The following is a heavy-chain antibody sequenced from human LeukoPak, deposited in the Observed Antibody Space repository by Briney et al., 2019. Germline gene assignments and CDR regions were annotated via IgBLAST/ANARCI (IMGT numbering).Heavy chain of an antibody. CDR1: GFTFSSYW. CDR3: VRDMDV. CDR2: INQDGHEK. Sequence: GGSLRLSCVTSGFTFSSYWMAWVRQAPGKGLEWVANINQDGHEKNYVDSVKGRFTISRDNPKNSLYLQMNSLRAEDTAVYFCVRDMDVWAQGTTVTVSS. V-gene: IGHV3-7*05. J-gene: IGHJ6*02.